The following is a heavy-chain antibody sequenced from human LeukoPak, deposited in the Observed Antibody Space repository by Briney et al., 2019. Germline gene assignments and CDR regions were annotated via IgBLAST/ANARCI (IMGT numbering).Heavy chain of an antibody. CDR2: IKQVNIER. V-gene: IGHV3-7*01. D-gene: IGHD3-10*01. CDR3: VRGPPTPYEIRGYAYDYGDY. CDR1: GVSFGDYW. Sequence: VGSLRLSCAVSGVSFGDYWMSWGCAGPGKGAWRVAKIKQVNIERRYMDSVKGGFTISRDTAQSLGFLQMNRLRAEDTAVYYCVRGPPTPYEIRGYAYDYGDYWGQGIQVTVST. J-gene: IGHJ4*02.